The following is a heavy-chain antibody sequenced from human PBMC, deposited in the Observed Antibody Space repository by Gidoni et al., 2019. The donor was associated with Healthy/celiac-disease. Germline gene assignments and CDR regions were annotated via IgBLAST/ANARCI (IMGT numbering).Heavy chain of an antibody. CDR3: ARELRITMVRGVIIHYGMDV. J-gene: IGHJ6*02. D-gene: IGHD3-10*01. V-gene: IGHV3-33*01. CDR2: IWYDGSNK. Sequence: QVQLVESGGGVVQPGRSLRLSCAASGFTFSSYGMHWVRQAPGKGLEWVAVIWYDGSNKYYADSVKGRFTISRDNSKNTLYLQMNSLRAEDTAVYYCARELRITMVRGVIIHYGMDVWGQGTTVTVSS. CDR1: GFTFSSYG.